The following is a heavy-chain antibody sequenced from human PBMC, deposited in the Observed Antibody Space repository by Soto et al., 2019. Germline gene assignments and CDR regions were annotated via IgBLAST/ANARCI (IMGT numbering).Heavy chain of an antibody. CDR3: ARADYPNYYYYGMDV. CDR1: GFTFSNYN. D-gene: IGHD4-17*01. J-gene: IGHJ6*02. CDR2: ISGSSTTL. Sequence: PGGSLRLSCAASGFTFSNYNMNWVRQAPGKGLEWLSYISGSSTTLYYADSVTGRFTVSRDNAKNSLYLQMSSLRDEDTAVYYCARADYPNYYYYGMDVWGQGTTVTVSS. V-gene: IGHV3-48*02.